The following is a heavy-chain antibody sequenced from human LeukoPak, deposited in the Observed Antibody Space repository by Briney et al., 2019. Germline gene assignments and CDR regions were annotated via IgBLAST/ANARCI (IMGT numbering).Heavy chain of an antibody. Sequence: ASVKVSCKASGYTFTSYYMHWVRQAPGQGLEWMGWISGYNGNTNYAQNLQGRVTMTTDTSTSTAYMELSSLRSEDTAVYYCANRGYCSSTSCYQAFDIWGQGTMVTVSS. CDR3: ANRGYCSSTSCYQAFDI. CDR2: ISGYNGNT. D-gene: IGHD2-2*01. J-gene: IGHJ3*02. CDR1: GYTFTSYY. V-gene: IGHV1-18*04.